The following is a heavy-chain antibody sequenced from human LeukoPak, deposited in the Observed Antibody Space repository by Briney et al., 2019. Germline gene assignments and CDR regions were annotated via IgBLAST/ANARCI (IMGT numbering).Heavy chain of an antibody. CDR2: INAGNGNT. V-gene: IGHV1-3*01. Sequence: ASVKVSCKASGYTFTSYAMHWVRQAPGQRLEWMGWINAGNGNTKYSQKFQGRVTITRDTSATTAYLELSSLRSEDTAVYYCARASPWFAYYYDSSGYFDYWGQGTLVTVSS. D-gene: IGHD3-22*01. CDR1: GYTFTSYA. CDR3: ARASPWFAYYYDSSGYFDY. J-gene: IGHJ4*02.